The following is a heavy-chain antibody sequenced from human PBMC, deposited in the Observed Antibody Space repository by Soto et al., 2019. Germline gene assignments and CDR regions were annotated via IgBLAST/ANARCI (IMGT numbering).Heavy chain of an antibody. CDR3: ARGAGRPYYYYYMDV. Sequence: PGESLKISCKGSGYSFTSYWIGWVRQMPGKGLEWMGIIYPGDSDTRYSPSFQGQVTISADKSISTAYLQWSSLKASDTAMYYCARGAGRPYYYYYMDVWGKGTTVTVSS. J-gene: IGHJ6*03. D-gene: IGHD1-26*01. CDR2: IYPGDSDT. CDR1: GYSFTSYW. V-gene: IGHV5-51*01.